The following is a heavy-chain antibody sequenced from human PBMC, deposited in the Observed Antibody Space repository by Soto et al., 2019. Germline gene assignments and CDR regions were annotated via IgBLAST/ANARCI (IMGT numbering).Heavy chain of an antibody. D-gene: IGHD3-16*01. CDR3: ARVGSDSFWGGMDV. J-gene: IGHJ6*02. V-gene: IGHV3-33*01. Sequence: QVQLVESGGGVVQPGGSLTLSCAGSGFSFSDYGMHWVRQAPGKGLEWVTVIWYDGSNQYYADFVKGRFTISKDDSKNTLYLQMNSLRPEDTAVYYCARVGSDSFWGGMDVWGQGTTVTVSS. CDR1: GFSFSDYG. CDR2: IWYDGSNQ.